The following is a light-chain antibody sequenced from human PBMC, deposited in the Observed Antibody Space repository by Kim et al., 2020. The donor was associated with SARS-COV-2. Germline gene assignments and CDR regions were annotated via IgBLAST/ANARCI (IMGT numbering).Light chain of an antibody. V-gene: IGLV3-1*01. CDR2: QDN. CDR3: QAWDTSTVV. CDR1: ILEHKY. Sequence: EPPETTASLPCSSDILEHKYVVWNQQTPSKSPLVVIYQDNKRPSGIPERFSGSNSGNTATLTISGSQAVDEADYYCQAWDTSTVVFGGGTQLTVL. J-gene: IGLJ3*02.